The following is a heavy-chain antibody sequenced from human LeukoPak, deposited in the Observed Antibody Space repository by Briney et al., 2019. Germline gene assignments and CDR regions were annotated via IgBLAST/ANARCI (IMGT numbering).Heavy chain of an antibody. CDR1: GGSISSGSYY. J-gene: IGHJ4*02. CDR3: ARVSVGATSLFDY. CDR2: IYTSGST. D-gene: IGHD1-26*01. Sequence: SETLSLTCTVSGGSISSGSYYWSWIRQPAGKGVEWIGRIYTSGSTNYNPSLKSRVTISVDTSKNQFSLKLSSVTAADTAVYYCARVSVGATSLFDYWGQGTLVTVSS. V-gene: IGHV4-61*02.